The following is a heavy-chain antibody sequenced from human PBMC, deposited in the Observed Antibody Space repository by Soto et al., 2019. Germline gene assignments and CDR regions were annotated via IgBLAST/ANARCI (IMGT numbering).Heavy chain of an antibody. CDR2: IYYSGST. Sequence: SETLSLTCTVSGGSISSGDYYWSWIRQPPGKGLEWIGYIYYSGSTYYNPSLKSRVTISVDTSKNQFSLKLSSVTAADTAVYYCARESACYGSSTSCYNWFDPWGQGILVTVSS. V-gene: IGHV4-30-4*01. CDR3: ARESACYGSSTSCYNWFDP. CDR1: GGSISSGDYY. D-gene: IGHD2-2*01. J-gene: IGHJ5*02.